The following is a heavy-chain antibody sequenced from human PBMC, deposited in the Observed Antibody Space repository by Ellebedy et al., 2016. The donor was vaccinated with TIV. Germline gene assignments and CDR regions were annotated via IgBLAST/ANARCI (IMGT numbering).Heavy chain of an antibody. D-gene: IGHD2-2*01. CDR3: ASVSGAVVPAANKY. CDR1: GLTFRTYW. Sequence: GESLKISCTASGLTFRTYWMHWVRQAPGKGLVCVSRINSDGSSTSYADSVKGRFNISRDNAKDTLYLQMNSLRVEDTAVYYCASVSGAVVPAANKYWGQGIQVTVSS. J-gene: IGHJ4*02. V-gene: IGHV3-74*01. CDR2: INSDGSST.